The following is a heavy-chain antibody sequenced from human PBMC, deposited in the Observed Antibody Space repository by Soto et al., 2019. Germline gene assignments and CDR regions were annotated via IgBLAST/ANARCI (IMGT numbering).Heavy chain of an antibody. CDR1: GGSISSYY. V-gene: IGHV4-59*01. CDR3: ARDSWSDHDY. Sequence: QVQLQESGPGLVKPSETLSLTCTVSGGSISSYYWSWIRQPPGKGLEWIGYIYYSGGTNYNPSLKSRVTISVDTSKNPFALKLSSVTAAYTAVYYCARDSWSDHDYWGQGTLVTVSS. D-gene: IGHD1-26*01. J-gene: IGHJ4*02. CDR2: IYYSGGT.